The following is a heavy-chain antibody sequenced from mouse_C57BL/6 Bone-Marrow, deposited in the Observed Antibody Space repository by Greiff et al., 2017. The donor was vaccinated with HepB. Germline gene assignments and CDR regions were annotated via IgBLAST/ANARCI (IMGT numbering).Heavy chain of an antibody. Sequence: EVQLQESGGGLVKPGGSLKLSCAASGFTFSDYGMHWVRQAPEKGLEWVAYISSGSSTIYYADTVKGRFTISRDNAKNTLFLQMTSLRSEDTAMYYCARGHGYAMDYWGQGTSVTVSS. J-gene: IGHJ4*01. V-gene: IGHV5-17*01. CDR3: ARGHGYAMDY. CDR2: ISSGSSTI. CDR1: GFTFSDYG.